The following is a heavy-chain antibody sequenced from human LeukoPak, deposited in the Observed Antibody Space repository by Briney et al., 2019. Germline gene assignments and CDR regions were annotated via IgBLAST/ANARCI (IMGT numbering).Heavy chain of an antibody. V-gene: IGHV3-33*01. CDR2: IWRDGSNE. J-gene: IGHJ3*02. CDR3: ARDFGARPFDI. Sequence: GGSLRLSCAASGFTFSAYGMHWVRQAPGKGLEWVAVIWRDGSNENYPDSVKGRFTISRDNSKNTLFLQMNSLRTEDTAVYYCARDFGARPFDIWGQGAMVTVSS. CDR1: GFTFSAYG. D-gene: IGHD3-10*01.